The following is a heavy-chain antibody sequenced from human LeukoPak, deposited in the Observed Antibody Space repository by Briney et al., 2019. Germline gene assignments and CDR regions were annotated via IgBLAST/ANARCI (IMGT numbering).Heavy chain of an antibody. Sequence: GGSLRLSCAASGFTFSSYSMNWVRQAPGQGLEWLSSISSSSTYIYYADSLKGRFTISRDIAKNSLYLQMNSLRADDTAVYYCARTYGDCKDDAFDIWGQGTMVTVSS. J-gene: IGHJ3*02. CDR3: ARTYGDCKDDAFDI. CDR2: ISSSSTYI. D-gene: IGHD4-17*01. V-gene: IGHV3-21*01. CDR1: GFTFSSYS.